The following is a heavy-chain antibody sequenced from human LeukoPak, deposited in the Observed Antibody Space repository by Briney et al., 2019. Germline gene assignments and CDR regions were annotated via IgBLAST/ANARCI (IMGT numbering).Heavy chain of an antibody. CDR2: IKQDGSEK. V-gene: IGHV3-7*01. J-gene: IGHJ3*02. CDR3: ARDGITGTVAFDI. CDR1: GFTFSDYS. D-gene: IGHD1-20*01. Sequence: GGSLRLSCAASGFTFSDYSMNWVRQAPGKGLEWVANIKQDGSEKYYVDSVKGRFTISRDNAKNSLYLQMNSLRAEDTAVYYCARDGITGTVAFDIWGQGTMVTVSS.